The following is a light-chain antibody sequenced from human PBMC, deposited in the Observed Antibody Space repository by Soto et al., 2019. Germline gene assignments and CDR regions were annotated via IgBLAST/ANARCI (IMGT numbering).Light chain of an antibody. J-gene: IGKJ2*01. CDR3: QQANSFPYT. V-gene: IGKV1-12*01. CDR2: VAS. Sequence: DIQMTQSPSSVSASVGDTVTISCRASQGVNSWLAWYQQKPGKPPKLLIYVASSLSEGVPSRFSGSGSGTDFSLTISSLQPEYFATYYCQQANSFPYTFGQGTKLDIK. CDR1: QGVNSW.